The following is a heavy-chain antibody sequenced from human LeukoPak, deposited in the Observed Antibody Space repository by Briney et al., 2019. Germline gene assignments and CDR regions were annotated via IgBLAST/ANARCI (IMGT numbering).Heavy chain of an antibody. J-gene: IGHJ4*02. D-gene: IGHD3-3*01. CDR2: IIPIFPIS. Sequence: ASVKVSCKASGGTFSSYAISWVRQAPGQGLEWMGGIIPIFPISNYAQKFQGRVTITADDSTSTAYMELSSLRSEDTAIYYCARGSGLNYGFDYWGQGTLVTVSS. CDR3: ARGSGLNYGFDY. V-gene: IGHV1-69*13. CDR1: GGTFSSYA.